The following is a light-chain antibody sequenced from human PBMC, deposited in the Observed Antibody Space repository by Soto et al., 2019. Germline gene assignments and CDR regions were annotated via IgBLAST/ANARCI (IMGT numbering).Light chain of an antibody. CDR1: QSILHSPNNKDA. CDR2: WAS. CDR3: QQFYTTPT. V-gene: IGKV4-1*01. J-gene: IGKJ1*01. Sequence: DIVMTQSPDSLAVSLGERATINCKSSQSILHSPNNKDALTWYQQKPGQPPKLLINWASTRESGVPDRFSGAGSGSDFTLTISGLQAEDVAFYYCQQFYTTPTFGQGTRVEIK.